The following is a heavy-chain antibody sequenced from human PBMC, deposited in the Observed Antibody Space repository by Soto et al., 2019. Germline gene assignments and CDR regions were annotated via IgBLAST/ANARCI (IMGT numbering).Heavy chain of an antibody. CDR1: GYTFTSYD. D-gene: IGHD2-15*01. V-gene: IGHV1-8*01. CDR3: ARERGSTDYYYYYGMDV. Sequence: QVQLVQSGAEVKKPGASVKVSCKASGYTFTSYDINWVRQATGQGLEWMGWMNSNSGNTGYAQKFQGRVTMTRNTSISTAYMELSSLRSEDTAVYYCARERGSTDYYYYYGMDVWGQGTTVTVSS. CDR2: MNSNSGNT. J-gene: IGHJ6*02.